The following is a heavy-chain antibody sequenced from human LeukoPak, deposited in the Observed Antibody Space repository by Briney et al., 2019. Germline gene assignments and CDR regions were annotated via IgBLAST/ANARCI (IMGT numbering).Heavy chain of an antibody. CDR1: GYTFIDYY. CDR2: IDPKSGST. J-gene: IGHJ4*02. CDR3: ARAYSSGWYGSTDY. Sequence: GASVKVSCKASGYTFIDYYMHWVRQAPGQGVEWMGWIDPKSGSTSYAQKFQDRVAMIRDTSISTAYMELTRLRSDDTAVYYCARAYSSGWYGSTDYWGQGTLVTVSS. D-gene: IGHD6-19*01. V-gene: IGHV1-2*02.